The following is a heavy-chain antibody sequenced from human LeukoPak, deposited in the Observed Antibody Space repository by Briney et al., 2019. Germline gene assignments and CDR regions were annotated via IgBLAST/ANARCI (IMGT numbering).Heavy chain of an antibody. V-gene: IGHV4-39*01. Sequence: SETLSLTCTVSGGSISSSSYYWGWIRQPPGKGLEWIGSIYYSGSTYYNPSLKNRVTISVDTSKNQFSLKLSSVTAADTAVYYCARQLIYCSSTSCYADKVDYWGQGTLVTVSS. J-gene: IGHJ4*02. CDR3: ARQLIYCSSTSCYADKVDY. D-gene: IGHD2-2*01. CDR1: GGSISSSSYY. CDR2: IYYSGST.